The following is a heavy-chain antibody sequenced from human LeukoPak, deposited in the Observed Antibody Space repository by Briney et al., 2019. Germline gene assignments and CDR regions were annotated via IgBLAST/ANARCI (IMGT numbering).Heavy chain of an antibody. CDR2: INHSGGT. CDR3: AGNDGSGSYLGETAY. D-gene: IGHD3-10*01. V-gene: IGHV4-34*01. CDR1: GESFSGYY. J-gene: IGHJ4*02. Sequence: PSETLSLTCAVYGESFSGYYWSWIRLSSEKGLEWIGEINHSGGTNYNPSLERRVTLSVDTSKNQFSLKLSSVTAADTAVYYCAGNDGSGSYLGETAYWGQGTLVTVSS.